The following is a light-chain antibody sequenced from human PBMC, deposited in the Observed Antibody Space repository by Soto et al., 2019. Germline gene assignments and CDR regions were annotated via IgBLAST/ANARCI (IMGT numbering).Light chain of an antibody. CDR3: QQSFSSLT. CDR1: QPISSY. Sequence: DIQMTQSPSSLSASVGDRVTLTCRAIQPISSYLSWYQQKPGQAPPLLIHAASNWQSGVPSRFIVSGSGTDFAHTIRNLQPEDFATYYCQQSFSSLTFDQGTRLEIK. CDR2: AAS. V-gene: IGKV1-39*01. J-gene: IGKJ5*01.